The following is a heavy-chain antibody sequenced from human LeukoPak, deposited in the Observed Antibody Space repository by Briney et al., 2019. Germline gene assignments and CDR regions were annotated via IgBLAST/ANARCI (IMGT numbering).Heavy chain of an antibody. CDR2: INSDGSST. V-gene: IGHV3-74*01. Sequence: GGSLRLSCAASGFTFSSYWMHWVRHAPGEGLVWFSRINSDGSSTSYADSVKGRFTISRDNAKNTLYLQMNSLRAEDTAVYYCARELVPAYYYGMDVWGKGTTVTVSS. CDR1: GFTFSSYW. J-gene: IGHJ6*04. CDR3: ARELVPAYYYGMDV.